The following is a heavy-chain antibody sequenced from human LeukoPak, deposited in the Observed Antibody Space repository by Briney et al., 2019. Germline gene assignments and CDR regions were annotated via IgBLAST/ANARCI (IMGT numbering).Heavy chain of an antibody. CDR3: ARPRSLMTRGAFDI. CDR1: GYTFTGYF. J-gene: IGHJ3*02. D-gene: IGHD4-11*01. CDR2: INPNSGDA. V-gene: IGHV1-2*02. Sequence: ASLKVSCKASGYTFTGYFMHWVRQAPGQGLEWMGWINPNSGDANYAQKFQGRVTMTRDTSISTAYMELSRLRSDDTAVYYCARPRSLMTRGAFDIWGQGTMVTVSS.